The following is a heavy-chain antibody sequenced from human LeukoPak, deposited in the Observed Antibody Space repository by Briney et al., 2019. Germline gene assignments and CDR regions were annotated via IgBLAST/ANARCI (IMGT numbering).Heavy chain of an antibody. Sequence: PSETLSLTCAVYGGSFSGYYWSWIRQPPGKGLEWIGEINHSGGTNYNPSLKSRVTISVDTSKNQFSLKLSSVTAADTAVYYCARGRYYYGSGSYLGYWGQGTLVTVSS. CDR3: ARGRYYYGSGSYLGY. J-gene: IGHJ4*02. CDR2: INHSGGT. D-gene: IGHD3-10*01. CDR1: GGSFSGYY. V-gene: IGHV4-34*01.